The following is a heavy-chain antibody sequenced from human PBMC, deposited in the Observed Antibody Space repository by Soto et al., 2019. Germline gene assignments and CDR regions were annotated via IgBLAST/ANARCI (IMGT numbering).Heavy chain of an antibody. D-gene: IGHD4-17*01. V-gene: IGHV3-21*01. Sequence: GGSLRLSCAASGFTFSSYSMNLVRQAPGKGLEWVSSISSSSSYIYYADSVKGRFTISRDNAKNSLYLQMNSLRAEDTAVYYCARDFNGDLRPTYYFDYWGQGTLVTVSS. CDR3: ARDFNGDLRPTYYFDY. CDR2: ISSSSSYI. J-gene: IGHJ4*02. CDR1: GFTFSSYS.